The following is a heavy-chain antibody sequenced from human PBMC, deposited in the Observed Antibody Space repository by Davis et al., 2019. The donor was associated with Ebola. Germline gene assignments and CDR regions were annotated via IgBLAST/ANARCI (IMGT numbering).Heavy chain of an antibody. CDR1: GFTFSSYA. J-gene: IGHJ4*02. V-gene: IGHV3-23*01. D-gene: IGHD3-3*01. Sequence: GESLKISCAASGFTFSSYAMSWVRQAPGKGLEWVSAISGSGGSTYYADSVKGRFTISRDNAKNSLYLQMNSLRAEDTAVYYCARVSYDFWSGYFDYWGQGTLVTVSS. CDR2: ISGSGGST. CDR3: ARVSYDFWSGYFDY.